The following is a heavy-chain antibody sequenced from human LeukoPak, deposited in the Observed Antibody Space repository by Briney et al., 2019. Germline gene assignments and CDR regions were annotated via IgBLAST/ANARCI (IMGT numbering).Heavy chain of an antibody. CDR2: IDSSNSPI. CDR3: ARDRCSGGSCYFDY. D-gene: IGHD2-15*01. CDR1: GLTFSTYN. Sequence: VGSLRLSCAASGLTFSTYNMNWVRQAPGKGLEWVSYIDSSNSPIYYADSVKGRFTISRDNGKNSLYLQMNSLRDEDTAVYYCARDRCSGGSCYFDYWGQGTLVTVSS. V-gene: IGHV3-48*02. J-gene: IGHJ4*02.